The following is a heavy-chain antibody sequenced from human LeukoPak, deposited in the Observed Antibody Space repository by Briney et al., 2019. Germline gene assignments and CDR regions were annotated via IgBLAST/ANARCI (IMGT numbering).Heavy chain of an antibody. CDR2: INHSGST. J-gene: IGHJ5*02. CDR1: GGSFSGYY. V-gene: IGHV4-34*01. CDR3: ARIAMNWFDP. Sequence: SETLSLTCAVYGGSFSGYYWSWIRQPPGKGLEWIGEINHSGSTNYNPSLKSRVTISVDTSKNQFSLKLGSVTAADTAVYYCARIAMNWFDPWGQGTLVTVSS.